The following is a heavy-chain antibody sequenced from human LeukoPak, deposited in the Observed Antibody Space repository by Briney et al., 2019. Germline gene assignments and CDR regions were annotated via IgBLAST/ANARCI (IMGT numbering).Heavy chain of an antibody. J-gene: IGHJ6*02. D-gene: IGHD3-10*01. CDR3: ARVKLLWFGELLYPYGMDV. CDR1: GFTFSSYE. Sequence: GGSLRLSCAASGFTFSSYEMNWVRQAPGKGLEWVSYISSSGSTIYYADSVKGRFTTSRDNAKNSLYLQMNSLRAEDTAVYYCARVKLLWFGELLYPYGMDVWGQGTTVTVSS. V-gene: IGHV3-48*03. CDR2: ISSSGSTI.